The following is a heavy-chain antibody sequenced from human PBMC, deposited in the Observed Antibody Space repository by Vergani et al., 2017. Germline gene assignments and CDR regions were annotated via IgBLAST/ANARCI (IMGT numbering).Heavy chain of an antibody. CDR3: ARHTTYTDS. CDR1: EYSFGKYW. J-gene: IGHJ4*02. Sequence: EVELVQSGPEMRKPGESLKISCKGSEYSFGKYWIGWVRQMPGKGLEWMGIIYPADSDTRYSPSFQGQVTISADKSISTAFLQWDSLKASDTALYYCARHTTYTDSWGQGTLVTVSS. CDR2: IYPADSDT. D-gene: IGHD1-1*01. V-gene: IGHV5-51*01.